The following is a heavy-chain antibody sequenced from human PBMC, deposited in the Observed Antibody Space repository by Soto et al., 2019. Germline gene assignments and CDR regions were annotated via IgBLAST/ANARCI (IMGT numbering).Heavy chain of an antibody. Sequence: LSLTCTVSGGSISGRCWSWVRQSPGKGLEWIGYFCYTGSTNYNPSLKSRVTISVDRSKTQCSLKLTSVTAADTAVYYCAKSHYDSSGYYIIDHWGQGTLVTVSS. CDR3: AKSHYDSSGYYIIDH. J-gene: IGHJ5*02. CDR1: GGSISGRC. V-gene: IGHV4-59*01. CDR2: FCYTGST. D-gene: IGHD3-22*01.